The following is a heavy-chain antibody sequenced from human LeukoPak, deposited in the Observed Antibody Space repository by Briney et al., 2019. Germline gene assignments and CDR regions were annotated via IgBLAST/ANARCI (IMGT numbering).Heavy chain of an antibody. J-gene: IGHJ4*02. D-gene: IGHD3-10*01. Sequence: PGGSLRLSCAASGFTFANYAMSWVRQGPGKGLEWVSTISGSGGSTYYADSVKGRFTISRDYAKNSLYLQMNSLRDEDTAVYYCARTDLWFGESDKGSFDYWGQGTLVTVSS. CDR2: ISGSGGST. V-gene: IGHV3-23*01. CDR3: ARTDLWFGESDKGSFDY. CDR1: GFTFANYA.